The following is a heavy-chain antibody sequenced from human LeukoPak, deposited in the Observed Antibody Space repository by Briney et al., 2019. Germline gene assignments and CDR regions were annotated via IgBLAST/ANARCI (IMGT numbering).Heavy chain of an antibody. V-gene: IGHV4-4*02. CDR2: INHSGST. J-gene: IGHJ4*02. Sequence: SGTLSLTCAVSGGSISSRNWWSWVRQPPGKGLEWIGEINHSGSTNYTPSLKSRVTISVDKSKNKFSLTLSSVTAADTAVYYCARYDVGWYYFDYWGQGTLVSVSS. CDR3: ARYDVGWYYFDY. D-gene: IGHD6-19*01. CDR1: GGSISSRNW.